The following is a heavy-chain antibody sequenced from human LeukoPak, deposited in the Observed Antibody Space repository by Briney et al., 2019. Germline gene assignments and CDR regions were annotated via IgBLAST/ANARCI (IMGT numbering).Heavy chain of an antibody. Sequence: AGGSLRLSCAASGFTFSSYAMSWVRQAPGKRLEWVSAISGSGGSTYYADSVKGRFTISRDNAKNTLYLQMNSLRAEDTAVYYCAKDLLYDVLTGHFYWGQGTLVTVSS. V-gene: IGHV3-23*01. D-gene: IGHD3-9*01. CDR3: AKDLLYDVLTGHFY. CDR2: ISGSGGST. CDR1: GFTFSSYA. J-gene: IGHJ4*02.